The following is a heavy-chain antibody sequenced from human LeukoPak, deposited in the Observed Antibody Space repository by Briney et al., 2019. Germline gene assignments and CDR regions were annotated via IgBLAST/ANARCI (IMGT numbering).Heavy chain of an antibody. CDR2: INAGNGNT. D-gene: IGHD3-16*01. CDR3: ARGDYGLDV. J-gene: IGHJ6*02. V-gene: IGHV1-3*01. CDR1: GYTFSSYA. Sequence: ASVKVSCKASGYTFSSYAMHWVRQAPGQSLEWMGWINAGNGNTKYSQKFQDRVSITRDASANTACMELSGLRFEDTAVYYCARGDYGLDVWGQGTTVTVSS.